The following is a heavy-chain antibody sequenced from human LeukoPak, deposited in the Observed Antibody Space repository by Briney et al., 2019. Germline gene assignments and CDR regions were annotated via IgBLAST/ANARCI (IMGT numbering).Heavy chain of an antibody. CDR3: ARGQLGTVSGWFGELLYVRWNWFDP. J-gene: IGHJ5*02. CDR1: GFTFSNYD. V-gene: IGHV3-48*03. Sequence: PGGSLRLSCAASGFTFSNYDFVWVRQAPGKGLEWVSYISVSGSSTQYSDSVRGRFTISRDNARNSLFLQMNGLRAEDTAVYCCARGQLGTVSGWFGELLYVRWNWFDPWGQGTLVTVSS. CDR2: ISVSGSST. D-gene: IGHD3-10*01.